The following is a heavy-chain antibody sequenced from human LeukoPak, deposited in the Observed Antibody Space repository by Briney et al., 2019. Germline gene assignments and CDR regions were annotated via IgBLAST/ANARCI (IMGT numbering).Heavy chain of an antibody. Sequence: GGSLRLSCAASGFTFNSYWMIWVRQAPGKGLEWVANINPDGSGKYYVDSVKGRFTISRDNAKNSLYLQMNSLRVEDTAVYYCARDVAGDWKVYWGQGTLVTVSS. CDR2: INPDGSGK. CDR3: ARDVAGDWKVY. CDR1: GFTFNSYW. J-gene: IGHJ4*02. V-gene: IGHV3-7*01. D-gene: IGHD2-15*01.